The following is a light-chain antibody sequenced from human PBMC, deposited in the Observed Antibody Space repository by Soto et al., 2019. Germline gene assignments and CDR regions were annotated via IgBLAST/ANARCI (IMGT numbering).Light chain of an antibody. V-gene: IGKV3-11*01. CDR3: QQGGT. CDR2: DAS. CDR1: QSVRSY. Sequence: DIVLTQSPATLSLSPGERATLSCRASQSVRSYLGWYQQRPGQAPRLLIYDASNRATGIPARFSGRVSGTDFTLSISRLEPEYFAVYYCQQGGTFGQGTRLEIK. J-gene: IGKJ5*01.